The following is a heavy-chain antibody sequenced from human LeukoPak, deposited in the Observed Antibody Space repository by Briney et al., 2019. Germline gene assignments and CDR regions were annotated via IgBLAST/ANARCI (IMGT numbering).Heavy chain of an antibody. CDR3: ASNVVPAAIKRYYMDV. CDR2: IIPIFGTA. V-gene: IGHV1-69*05. CDR1: GGTFSSYA. J-gene: IGHJ6*03. Sequence: GASVTVSCKASGGTFSSYAISWVRQAPGQGLEWMGGIIPIFGTAKYAQKFQGRVTITTDESTSTAYMELSSLRSEDTAVYYCASNVVPAAIKRYYMDVWGKGTTVTVSS. D-gene: IGHD2-2*01.